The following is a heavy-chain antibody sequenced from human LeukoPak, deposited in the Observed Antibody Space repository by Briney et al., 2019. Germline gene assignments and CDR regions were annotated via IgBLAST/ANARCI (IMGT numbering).Heavy chain of an antibody. CDR1: GFTFSSYT. V-gene: IGHV3-21*01. CDR3: ARGSEGYCSGGGCYYGIDV. D-gene: IGHD2-15*01. J-gene: IGHJ6*01. CDR2: ISSSSSYI. Sequence: GGSLRLSCAASGFTFSSYTMNWVRQAPGKGLEWVSYISSSSSYIYYADSVKGRFTISRDNAENSLYLQMNSLRAEDTAVYYCARGSEGYCSGGGCYYGIDVWGQGTTVTVSS.